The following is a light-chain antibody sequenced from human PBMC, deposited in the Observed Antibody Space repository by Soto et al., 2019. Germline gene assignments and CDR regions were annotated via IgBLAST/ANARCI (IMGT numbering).Light chain of an antibody. CDR1: QSVSSY. CDR3: QQRSNWPPT. Sequence: EIVLTQSPATLSLSPGERATLSCRASQSVSSYLACYQQTTGQSPRLLIYDASYRATGIPARFSGSGSGTYFILSISSLEPEDFVVYYCQQRSNWPPTFGPGTRVDIK. CDR2: DAS. J-gene: IGKJ3*01. V-gene: IGKV3-11*01.